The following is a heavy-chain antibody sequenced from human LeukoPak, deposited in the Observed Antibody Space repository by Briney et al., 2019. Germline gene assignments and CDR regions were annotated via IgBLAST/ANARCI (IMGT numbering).Heavy chain of an antibody. D-gene: IGHD1-26*01. J-gene: IGHJ6*03. V-gene: IGHV4-59*01. Sequence: SEALSLTCTVSGGSISSYYWSWIRQPPGKGLEWIGYIYYSGSTNYNPSLKSRVTISVDTSKNQFSLKLSSVTAADTAVYYCARACGSYNLGWGYYYYYYMDVWGKGTTVTISS. CDR3: ARACGSYNLGWGYYYYYYMDV. CDR1: GGSISSYY. CDR2: IYYSGST.